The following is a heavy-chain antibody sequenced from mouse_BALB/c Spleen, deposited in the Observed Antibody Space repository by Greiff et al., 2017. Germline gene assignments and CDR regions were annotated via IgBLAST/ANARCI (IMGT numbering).Heavy chain of an antibody. J-gene: IGHJ3*01. CDR1: GYAFTNYL. V-gene: IGHV1-54*01. CDR3: ARGDYGSLTWFAY. CDR2: INPGSGGT. D-gene: IGHD1-1*01. Sequence: QVQLKQSGAELVRPGTSVKVSCKASGYAFTNYLIEWVKQRPGQGLEWIGVINPGSGGTNYNEKFKGKATLTADKSSSTAYMQLSSLTSDDSAVYFCARGDYGSLTWFAYWGQGTLVTVSA.